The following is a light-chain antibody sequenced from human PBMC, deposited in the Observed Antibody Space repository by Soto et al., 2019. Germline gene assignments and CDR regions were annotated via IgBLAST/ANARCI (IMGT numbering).Light chain of an antibody. CDR2: GAS. CDR1: QSISDK. Sequence: EIVMTQSPATLSVSPGERATLSCRASQSISDKLAWYQQKPGQAPRLLIYGASTRATGVAARFSGSGSGTEVTLTISSLQSEDFEVYYCQQYNKWPQTFGQGTK. V-gene: IGKV3-15*01. J-gene: IGKJ1*01. CDR3: QQYNKWPQT.